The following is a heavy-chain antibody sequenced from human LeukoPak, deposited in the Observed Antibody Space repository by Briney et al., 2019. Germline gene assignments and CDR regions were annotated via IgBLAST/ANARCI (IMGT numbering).Heavy chain of an antibody. CDR1: GGSISSYY. CDR3: ARDGPRDGYNSDFYYYGMDV. Sequence: PSETLSLTCTVSGGSISSYYWGWIRQPPGKGLEWIGSIYYSGSTYYNPSLKSRVTISVDTSKNQFSLKLSSVTAADTAVYYCARDGPRDGYNSDFYYYGMDVWGQGTTVTVSS. CDR2: IYYSGST. V-gene: IGHV4-39*07. D-gene: IGHD5-24*01. J-gene: IGHJ6*02.